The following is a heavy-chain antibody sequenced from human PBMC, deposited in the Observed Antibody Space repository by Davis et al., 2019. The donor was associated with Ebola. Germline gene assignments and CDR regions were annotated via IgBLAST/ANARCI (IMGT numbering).Heavy chain of an antibody. CDR3: ARQDYDIWSGDYYYYGMDV. J-gene: IGHJ6*02. Sequence: PGGSLRLSCAASGFTFSSYGMHWVRQAPGKGLEWVAVIWYDGSNKYYANSVKGRFTISRDNSKNTLYLQMNSLRAEDTAVYYCARQDYDIWSGDYYYYGMDVWGQGTTVTVSS. V-gene: IGHV3-33*01. CDR2: IWYDGSNK. D-gene: IGHD3-3*01. CDR1: GFTFSSYG.